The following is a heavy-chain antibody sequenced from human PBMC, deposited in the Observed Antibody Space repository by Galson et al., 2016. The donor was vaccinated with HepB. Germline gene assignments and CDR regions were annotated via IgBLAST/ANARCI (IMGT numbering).Heavy chain of an antibody. CDR3: VKGRGATPRLGAIFDY. D-gene: IGHD5-12*01. J-gene: IGHJ4*02. V-gene: IGHV3-64D*06. CDR1: GFTFNNYA. CDR2: ISSTGGTT. Sequence: SLRLSCAVSGFTFNNYAMHWVRQAPGKGLEYVSAISSTGGTTYYADSVKGRFTISRDNSKKMLFLQMSSPRAEDTAVYYCVKGRGATPRLGAIFDYWGQGTLVTVSS.